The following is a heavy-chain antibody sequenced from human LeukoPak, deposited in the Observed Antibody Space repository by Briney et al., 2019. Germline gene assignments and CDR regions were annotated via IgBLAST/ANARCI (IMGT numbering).Heavy chain of an antibody. Sequence: GGSLRLSCAASGFTFSSYEMNWVRQAPGKGLEWVSYISSSGSTIYYADSVKGRFTISRDNAKNSLYLQMNSLRAEDTAVYYCARDLGFGELLSDYYCYYGMDVWGKGTTVTVSS. J-gene: IGHJ6*04. CDR3: ARDLGFGELLSDYYCYYGMDV. V-gene: IGHV3-48*03. CDR2: ISSSGSTI. CDR1: GFTFSSYE. D-gene: IGHD3-10*01.